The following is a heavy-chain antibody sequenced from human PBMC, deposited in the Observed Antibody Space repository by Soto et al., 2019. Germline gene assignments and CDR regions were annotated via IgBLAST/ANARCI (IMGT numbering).Heavy chain of an antibody. J-gene: IGHJ6*02. V-gene: IGHV1-69*13. CDR3: ARGKLRSTNYYYYGMDV. Sequence: SVKVSCKASGGTFSSYAISWVRQAPGQGLEWMGGIIPIFGTANYAQKFQGRVTITADESTSTAYMELSSLRSEDTAVYYCARGKLRSTNYYYYGMDVWGQGTTVTVSS. D-gene: IGHD5-12*01. CDR2: IIPIFGTA. CDR1: GGTFSSYA.